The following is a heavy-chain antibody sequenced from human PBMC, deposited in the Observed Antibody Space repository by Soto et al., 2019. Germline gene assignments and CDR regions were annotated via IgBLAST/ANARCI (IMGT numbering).Heavy chain of an antibody. J-gene: IGHJ6*02. Sequence: QVQLVESGGGVVQPGRSLRLSCAASGFTFSSYGMHWVRQAPGKGLEWVAVIWYDGSNKYYADSVKGRFTISRDNSKNTLYLQMNILRAEDTAVYYCARDEGMYCSSTSCDYYGMDVWGQGTTVTVSS. CDR1: GFTFSSYG. CDR2: IWYDGSNK. CDR3: ARDEGMYCSSTSCDYYGMDV. D-gene: IGHD2-2*01. V-gene: IGHV3-33*01.